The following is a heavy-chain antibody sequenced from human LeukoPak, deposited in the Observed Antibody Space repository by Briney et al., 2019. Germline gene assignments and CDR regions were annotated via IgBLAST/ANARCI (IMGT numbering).Heavy chain of an antibody. CDR2: SSGSGGST. J-gene: IGHJ4*02. Sequence: GGSLRLSCAASGFTFSSYAMSWVRQAPGKGLEWVSASSGSGGSTYYADSVKGRFTISRDNSKNTLYLQMNSLRAEDTAVYYCAKDGLPYDFWSGYYSYYFDYWGQGTLVTVSS. V-gene: IGHV3-23*01. CDR3: AKDGLPYDFWSGYYSYYFDY. CDR1: GFTFSSYA. D-gene: IGHD3-3*01.